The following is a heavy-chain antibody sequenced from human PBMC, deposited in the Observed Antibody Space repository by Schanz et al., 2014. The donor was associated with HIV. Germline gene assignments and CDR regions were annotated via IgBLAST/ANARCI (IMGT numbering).Heavy chain of an antibody. D-gene: IGHD3-10*01. J-gene: IGHJ4*02. V-gene: IGHV3-33*06. CDR1: GFTFSSYG. CDR3: AKGQRGMVRGDIDY. Sequence: VQLVESGGGVVQPGRSLRLSCAASGFTFSSYGMHWVRQAPGKGLEWVAVIWYDGSNKYYADSVKGRVTISRDNSKNTLYLQMNSLRAEDTAVYYCAKGQRGMVRGDIDYWGQGTLVTVSS. CDR2: IWYDGSNK.